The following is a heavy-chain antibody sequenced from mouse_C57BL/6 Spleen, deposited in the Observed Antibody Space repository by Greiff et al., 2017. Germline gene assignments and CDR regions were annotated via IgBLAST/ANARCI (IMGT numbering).Heavy chain of an antibody. CDR1: GYTFTSYW. D-gene: IGHD1-1*01. J-gene: IGHJ4*01. V-gene: IGHV1-52*01. CDR2: IDPSDSET. Sequence: QVQLQQPGAELVRPGSSVKLSCKASGYTFTSYWMHWVKQRPIQGLEWIGNIDPSDSETNYNQKFKDKATLTVDKSSSTAYMQLSSLTSEDSAVYYCARPPYYYGSSYDYAMDYWGQGTSVTVSS. CDR3: ARPPYYYGSSYDYAMDY.